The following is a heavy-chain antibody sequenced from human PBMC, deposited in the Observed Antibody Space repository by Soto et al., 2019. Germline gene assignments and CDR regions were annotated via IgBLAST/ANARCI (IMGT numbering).Heavy chain of an antibody. V-gene: IGHV4-34*01. D-gene: IGHD3-22*01. CDR3: ASGTDSRGYHPPFDY. CDR2: INHSGST. Sequence: EPLSLSCAVFGGSFSGYYWSWISQPPGKGLEWIGEINHSGSTNYNPSLKSRVTISVDTSKNQFSLKLSSVTAADTAVYYCASGTDSRGYHPPFDYWGQGTLVTVSS. J-gene: IGHJ4*02. CDR1: GGSFSGYY.